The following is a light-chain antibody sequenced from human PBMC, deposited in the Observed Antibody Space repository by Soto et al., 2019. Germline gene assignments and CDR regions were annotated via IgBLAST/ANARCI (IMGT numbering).Light chain of an antibody. V-gene: IGKV3-15*01. CDR1: QSLSSN. CDR2: GAS. J-gene: IGKJ1*01. CDR3: QQYNSWPPT. Sequence: EVLMTQSPATLSVSPGERATLSCRASQSLSSNLAWYQLKPGQAPRLLISGASTRATGIPARFSGSGSGTEFTLTISGLQSEDFEVYHCQQYNSWPPTLGHGTKVDIK.